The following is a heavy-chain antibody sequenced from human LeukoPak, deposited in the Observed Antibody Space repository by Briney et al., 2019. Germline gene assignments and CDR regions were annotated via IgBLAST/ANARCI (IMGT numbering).Heavy chain of an antibody. CDR1: GGSISSYY. J-gene: IGHJ4*02. Sequence: PSETLSLTCTVSGGSISSYYWSWIRQPPGKGLEWIGYIYYSGSTNYNPSLKSRVTISVDTSKNQFSLKLSSVTAADTAVYYCARVGEVAGLDYWGQGTLVTVSS. CDR2: IYYSGST. D-gene: IGHD6-19*01. CDR3: ARVGEVAGLDY. V-gene: IGHV4-59*01.